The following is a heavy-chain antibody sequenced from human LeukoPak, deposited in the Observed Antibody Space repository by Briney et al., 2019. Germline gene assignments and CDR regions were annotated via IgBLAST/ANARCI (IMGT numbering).Heavy chain of an antibody. CDR2: IVVGSSNT. D-gene: IGHD4-17*01. CDR1: GFTFTSSA. Sequence: VKVSCKASGFTFTSSAMQWVRQARGQRLEWIGWIVVGSSNTNYAQKFQERVTITRDMSTSTAYMELSSLRSEDTAVYYCAADGMNYGDFDYWGPGTLVTVSS. J-gene: IGHJ4*02. V-gene: IGHV1-58*02. CDR3: AADGMNYGDFDY.